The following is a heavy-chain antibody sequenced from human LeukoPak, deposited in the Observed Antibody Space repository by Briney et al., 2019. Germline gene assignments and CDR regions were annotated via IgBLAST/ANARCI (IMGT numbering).Heavy chain of an antibody. CDR1: GGSISSYY. CDR2: IYYSGST. V-gene: IGHV4-59*01. J-gene: IGHJ6*03. CDR3: ASSFGVVIPSYYYYMDV. Sequence: SETLSLTCTVSGGSISSYYWSWIRQPPGKGLEWIGYIYYSGSTNYNPSLKSRVTISVDTSKNQFSLKLGSVTAADTAVYYCASSFGVVIPSYYYYMDVWGKGTTVTVSS. D-gene: IGHD3-3*01.